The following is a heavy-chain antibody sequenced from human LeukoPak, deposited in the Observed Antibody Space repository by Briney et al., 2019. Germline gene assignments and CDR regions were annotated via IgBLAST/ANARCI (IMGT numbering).Heavy chain of an antibody. Sequence: ASVKVSCKASGYTFTSYGISWVRQAPGQGLEWMGWISAYNSNTNYAQKLQGRVTMTTDTSTSTAYMELRSLRSDDTAVYYCARIWYCSSTSCLSGADYWGQGTLVTVSS. CDR1: GYTFTSYG. CDR2: ISAYNSNT. D-gene: IGHD2-2*01. CDR3: ARIWYCSSTSCLSGADY. J-gene: IGHJ4*02. V-gene: IGHV1-18*01.